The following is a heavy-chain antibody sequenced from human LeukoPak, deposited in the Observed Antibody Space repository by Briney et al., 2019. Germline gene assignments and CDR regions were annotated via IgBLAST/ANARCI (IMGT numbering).Heavy chain of an antibody. CDR1: GGSISSGSYY. V-gene: IGHV4-61*02. D-gene: IGHD4-11*01. Sequence: PSETLSLTCTVSGGSISSGSYYWSWIRQPAGKGLEWIGRIYTSESTNYNPSLKSRVTISVDTSKNQFSLKLSSVTAADTAVYYCARADDYSNYSIDYWGQGTLVTVSS. CDR3: ARADDYSNYSIDY. CDR2: IYTSEST. J-gene: IGHJ4*02.